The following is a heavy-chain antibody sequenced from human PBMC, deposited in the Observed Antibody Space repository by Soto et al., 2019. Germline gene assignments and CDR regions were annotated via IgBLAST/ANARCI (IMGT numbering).Heavy chain of an antibody. D-gene: IGHD3-3*01. V-gene: IGHV3-23*01. CDR2: ISGSGGST. Sequence: GGSLRLSCAASGFTFSSYAMSWVRQAPGKGLEWVSAISGSGGSTYYADSVKGRFTISRDNSKNTLYLQMNSLRAEDTAVYYCAKDYDFWSGDYYYYMDVWGKGTTVTVSS. CDR1: GFTFSSYA. CDR3: AKDYDFWSGDYYYYMDV. J-gene: IGHJ6*03.